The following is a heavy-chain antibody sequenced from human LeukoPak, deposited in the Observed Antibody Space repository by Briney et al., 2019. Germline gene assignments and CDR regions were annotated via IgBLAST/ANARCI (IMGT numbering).Heavy chain of an antibody. CDR1: GFIFSSYA. J-gene: IGHJ4*02. CDR3: AKSKQGGWYSGDY. V-gene: IGHV3-23*01. D-gene: IGHD6-19*01. CDR2: ISGSGGST. Sequence: GGSLRLSCAASGFIFSSYAMSWVRQAPGKGLEWVSAISGSGGSTYYADSVKGRFTISRDNSKNTLYLQMNSLRAEDTAVYYCAKSKQGGWYSGDYWGQGTLVTVSS.